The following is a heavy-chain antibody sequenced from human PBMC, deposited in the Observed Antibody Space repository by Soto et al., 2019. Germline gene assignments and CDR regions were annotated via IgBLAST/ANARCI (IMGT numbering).Heavy chain of an antibody. CDR2: INHSGST. D-gene: IGHD6-6*01. J-gene: IGHJ6*03. V-gene: IGHV4-39*07. CDR1: GGSISSGGYY. CDR3: ARGWRIAARRFYYYMDV. Sequence: ETLSLTCTVSGGSISSGGYYWSWIRQPPGKGLEWIGEINHSGSTNYNPSLKSRVTISVDTSKNQFSLKLSSVTAADTAVYYCARGWRIAARRFYYYMDVWGKGTTVTVSS.